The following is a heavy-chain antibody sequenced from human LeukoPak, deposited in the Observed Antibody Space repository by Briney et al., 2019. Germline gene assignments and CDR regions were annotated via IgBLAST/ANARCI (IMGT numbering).Heavy chain of an antibody. CDR3: ARRSSIATRLFDY. CDR1: GYSFTSYW. CDR2: IYPGDSDT. Sequence: GESLKISCKGSGYSFTSYWIGWVRQMPGKGLEWMGIIYPGDSDTIYSPSFQGQVTNSADKSISTAYLQWSSLKASDTAIYYCARRSSIATRLFDYWGQGTLVTVSS. J-gene: IGHJ4*02. V-gene: IGHV5-51*01. D-gene: IGHD6-6*01.